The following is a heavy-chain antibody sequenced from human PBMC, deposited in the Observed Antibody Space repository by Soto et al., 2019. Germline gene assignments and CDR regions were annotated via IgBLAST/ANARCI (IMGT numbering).Heavy chain of an antibody. CDR1: GFTFSNSA. V-gene: IGHV1-58*01. Sequence: ASVKVSCKTSGFTFSNSAVQWVRQARGQRLEWIGWIGVGRGNTNYLQSLQGRITITRDTATGTAYMELSGLRSEDTAMYYCARGPWGTRARGVVYATKYYYYYGMDVWGQGTTVTVSS. CDR2: IGVGRGNT. J-gene: IGHJ6*02. D-gene: IGHD3-10*01. CDR3: ARGPWGTRARGVVYATKYYYYYGMDV.